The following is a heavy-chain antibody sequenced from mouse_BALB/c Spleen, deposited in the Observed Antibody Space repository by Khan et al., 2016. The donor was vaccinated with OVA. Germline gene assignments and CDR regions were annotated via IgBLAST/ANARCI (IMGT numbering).Heavy chain of an antibody. CDR2: ISYSGKT. D-gene: IGHD3-2*02. Sequence: EVKLEESGPGLVKPSQSLSLTCTVTGYSITSDYAWNWIRQFPGNKLEWMGYISYSGKTKYNPSLKSRISITRDTSKNQFFLQLNFVTIEDTATYYGARIQGGDFDYWGQGTTLTVSS. CDR3: ARIQGGDFDY. CDR1: GYSITSDYA. J-gene: IGHJ2*01. V-gene: IGHV3-2*02.